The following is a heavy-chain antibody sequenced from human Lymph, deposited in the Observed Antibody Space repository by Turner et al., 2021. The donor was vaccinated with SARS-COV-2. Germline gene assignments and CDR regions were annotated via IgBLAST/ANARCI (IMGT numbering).Heavy chain of an antibody. CDR3: ARGRLDSFGGGYYSWFDP. J-gene: IGHJ5*02. Sequence: QVQLVQSGAEVKTPGSSVKVSCKASGGTFSSYAINWVRQAHGQGLEWMGRIVPILGIANYAKKFQGRVTITADKSTSTAYMELSSLRSEDTAVYYCARGRLDSFGGGYYSWFDPWGQGTLVTVSS. CDR1: GGTFSSYA. CDR2: IVPILGIA. V-gene: IGHV1-69*04. D-gene: IGHD1-26*01.